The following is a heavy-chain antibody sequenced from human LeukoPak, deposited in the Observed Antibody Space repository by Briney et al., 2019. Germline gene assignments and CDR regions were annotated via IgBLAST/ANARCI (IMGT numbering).Heavy chain of an antibody. Sequence: SETLSLTCTVSGGSISSYYWSWIRQPPGKGLEWIGYIYYSGSTNYNPSLKSRVTMSVDTSKNQFSLKLSSVTAADTAVYYCARDLPGFGVATVGMDVWGQGTTVTVSS. CDR3: ARDLPGFGVATVGMDV. CDR2: IYYSGST. D-gene: IGHD3-3*01. CDR1: GGSISSYY. J-gene: IGHJ6*02. V-gene: IGHV4-59*12.